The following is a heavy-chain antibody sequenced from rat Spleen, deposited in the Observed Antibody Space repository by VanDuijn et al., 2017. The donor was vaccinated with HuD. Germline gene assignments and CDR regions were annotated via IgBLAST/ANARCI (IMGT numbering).Heavy chain of an antibody. V-gene: IGHV5-7*01. CDR1: GFTFSDYY. CDR2: ISYDGSST. Sequence: EVQLVESGGGLVQPGRSLKLSCAASGFTFSDYYMAWVRQAPTKGLEWFATISYDGSSTYYRDSVKGRFTISRDNAKSTLYLQMDSLRSEDTATYYCARPLTGSLFDYWGQGVMVTVSS. D-gene: IGHD5-1*01. CDR3: ARPLTGSLFDY. J-gene: IGHJ2*01.